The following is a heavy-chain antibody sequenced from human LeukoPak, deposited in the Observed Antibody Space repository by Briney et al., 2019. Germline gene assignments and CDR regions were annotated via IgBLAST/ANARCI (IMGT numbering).Heavy chain of an antibody. CDR1: GFTFSSYW. CDR3: ARDPTYYYITPDY. Sequence: PGGSLRLSCAASGFTFSSYWMHWVRQAPGKGPVWVSRINNDGSGTTYADSVKGRFTISRDDAKNTLYLQMNSLRAEDTAVYYCARDPTYYYITPDYWGQGTLVTVSS. J-gene: IGHJ4*02. D-gene: IGHD3-9*01. CDR2: INNDGSGT. V-gene: IGHV3-74*01.